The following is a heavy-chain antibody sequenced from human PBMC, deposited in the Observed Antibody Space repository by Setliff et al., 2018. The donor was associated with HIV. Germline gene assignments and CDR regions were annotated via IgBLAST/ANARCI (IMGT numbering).Heavy chain of an antibody. J-gene: IGHJ3*02. Sequence: ASVKVSCKASGYTFSTYGISWVRQAPGQGLEWMGWISAYNGNTSYAQKLQGRVTVTTDTSTSTAYMELRSLRSDDTAVYYCARDRGVYCISSSCYSPVDAFDIWGQGTMVTVS. CDR3: ARDRGVYCISSSCYSPVDAFDI. CDR1: GYTFSTYG. D-gene: IGHD2-2*01. V-gene: IGHV1-18*01. CDR2: ISAYNGNT.